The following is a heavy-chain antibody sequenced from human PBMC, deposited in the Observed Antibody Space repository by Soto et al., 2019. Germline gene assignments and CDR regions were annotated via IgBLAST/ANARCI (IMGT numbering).Heavy chain of an antibody. J-gene: IGHJ6*02. V-gene: IGHV1-24*01. D-gene: IGHD5-18*01. CDR1: GYTLTELS. CDR3: ATNRGRGYSYGPYYYYYGMDV. Sequence: GASVKVSCKVSGYTLTELSMHWVRQAPGKGLERMGGFDPEDGETIYAQKFQGRVTMTEDTSTDTAYMELSSLRSEDTAVYYCATNRGRGYSYGPYYYYYGMDVWGQGTTVTVSS. CDR2: FDPEDGET.